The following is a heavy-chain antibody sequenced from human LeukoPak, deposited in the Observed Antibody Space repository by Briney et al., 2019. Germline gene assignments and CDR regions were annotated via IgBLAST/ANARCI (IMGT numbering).Heavy chain of an antibody. J-gene: IGHJ3*02. D-gene: IGHD3-22*01. V-gene: IGHV4-38-2*02. Sequence: SETLSLTCTVSGYSISSGYYWGWIRQPPGKGLEWIGSIYHSGSTYYNPSLKSRVTISVDTSKNQFSLKLSSVTAADTAVYYCACLTTADAFDIWGQGTMVTVSS. CDR1: GYSISSGYY. CDR2: IYHSGST. CDR3: ACLTTADAFDI.